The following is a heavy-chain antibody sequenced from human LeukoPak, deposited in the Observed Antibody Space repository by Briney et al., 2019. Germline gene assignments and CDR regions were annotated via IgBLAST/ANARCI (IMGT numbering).Heavy chain of an antibody. CDR1: GGTFSSYA. CDR2: IIPIFGTA. J-gene: IGHJ4*02. Sequence: ASVKVSCKASGGTFSSYAISWVRQAPGQGLEWMGGIIPIFGTANYAQKFQGRVTITTDESTSTAYMGLSSLRSEDTAVYYRARGNDSSGYYYYWGQGTLVTVSS. D-gene: IGHD3-22*01. V-gene: IGHV1-69*05. CDR3: ARGNDSSGYYYY.